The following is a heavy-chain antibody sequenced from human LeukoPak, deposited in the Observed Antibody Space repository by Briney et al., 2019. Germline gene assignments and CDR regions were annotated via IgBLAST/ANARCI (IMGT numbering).Heavy chain of an antibody. J-gene: IGHJ6*03. D-gene: IGHD2-15*01. CDR1: GYTFTGYY. Sequence: ASVKVSCKASGYTFTGYYMHWVRQAPGQGLEWMGWINPNSGGTNYAQNFQGRVTMTRDTSISTAYMELSRLRSDDTAVYYCARAGCGGGSCYSLGYYYFYMDVWGKGTTVTVSS. CDR3: ARAGCGGGSCYSLGYYYFYMDV. V-gene: IGHV1-2*02. CDR2: INPNSGGT.